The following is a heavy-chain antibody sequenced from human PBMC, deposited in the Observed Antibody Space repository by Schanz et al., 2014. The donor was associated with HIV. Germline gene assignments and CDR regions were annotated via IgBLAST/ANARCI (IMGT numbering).Heavy chain of an antibody. CDR1: GGSFSGYS. D-gene: IGHD1-1*01. CDR3: ARDGGRRGGQRQLFAY. V-gene: IGHV4-34*01. J-gene: IGHJ4*02. Sequence: QVQLQQWGAGLLKPSQTLSLTCAVYGGSFSGYSWTWIRQPPGKGLEWIGEINHGGYTNYNPSLRRRVSIEVDTSKNYFSLKLSSVTAADTAFYYCARDGGRRGGQRQLFAYWGQGTLVTVSS. CDR2: INHGGYT.